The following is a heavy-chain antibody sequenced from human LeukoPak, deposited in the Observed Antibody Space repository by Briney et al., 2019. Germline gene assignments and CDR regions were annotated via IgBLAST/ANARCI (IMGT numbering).Heavy chain of an antibody. V-gene: IGHV4-4*07. Sequence: MPSETLSLTCTVSGGSISSYYWSWIRQPAGKGLEWIGRIYTSGSTNYNPSLKSRVTMSVDTSKNQFSLKLSSVTAADTAVYYCARDQGGNPHNWFDPWGQETLVTVSS. CDR2: IYTSGST. J-gene: IGHJ5*02. CDR1: GGSISSYY. CDR3: ARDQGGNPHNWFDP. D-gene: IGHD3-16*01.